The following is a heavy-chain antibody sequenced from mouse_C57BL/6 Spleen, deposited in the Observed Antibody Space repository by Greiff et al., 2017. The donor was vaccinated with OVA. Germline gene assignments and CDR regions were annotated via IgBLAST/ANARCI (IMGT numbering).Heavy chain of an antibody. D-gene: IGHD2-1*01. V-gene: IGHV1-69*01. CDR2: IDPSDSYT. CDR3: ARSGNYGYFDY. J-gene: IGHJ2*01. Sequence: QVQLQQSGAELVMPGASVKLSCKASGYTFTSYWMHWVKQRPGQGLEWIGEIDPSDSYTNYNQKFKGKSTLTVDKSSSTAYMQLSSLTSEDSAVNYCARSGNYGYFDYWGQGTTLTVSS. CDR1: GYTFTSYW.